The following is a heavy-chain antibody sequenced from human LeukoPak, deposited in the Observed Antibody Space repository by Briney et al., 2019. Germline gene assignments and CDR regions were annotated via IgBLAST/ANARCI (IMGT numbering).Heavy chain of an antibody. V-gene: IGHV1-46*01. CDR1: GYTFINYY. CDR2: INPSAGST. Sequence: GASVKVSCKASGYTFINYYIHWVRQAPGQGLEWMGIINPSAGSTTYAQKFQGRVTMTRDTSTSTVDMELSSLGSEDTAVYYCARDWRLGSIADNWGQGTLVTVSS. CDR3: ARDWRLGSIADN. D-gene: IGHD6-6*01. J-gene: IGHJ4*02.